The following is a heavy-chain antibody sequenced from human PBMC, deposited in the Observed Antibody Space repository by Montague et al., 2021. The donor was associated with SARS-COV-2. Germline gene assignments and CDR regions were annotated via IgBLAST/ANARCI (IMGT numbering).Heavy chain of an antibody. CDR2: IYYSGST. CDR3: ARLKAPYYSSTSCYSASWFDP. J-gene: IGHJ5*02. D-gene: IGHD2-2*01. CDR1: GGSISSSSYY. V-gene: IGHV4-39*01. Sequence: SETLSLTCTVSGGSISSSSYYWGWIRRPPGKGLEWIGSIYYSGSTYYNPSLKSRVTISVDTSKNQFSLKLSSVTAADTAVYYCARLKAPYYSSTSCYSASWFDPWGQGTLVTVSS.